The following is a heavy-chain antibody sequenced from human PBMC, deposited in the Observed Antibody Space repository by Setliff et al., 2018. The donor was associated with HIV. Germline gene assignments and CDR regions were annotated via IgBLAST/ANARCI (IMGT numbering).Heavy chain of an antibody. CDR1: GGSISSSSYY. CDR2: IYYSGST. Sequence: TLSLTCTVSGGSISSSSYYWGWIRQPPGKGLEWIGSIYYSGSTYYNPSLKSRVTISVDTSKNKFSLKLRSVTAADTAVYYCARGHTVVAYWYFDLWGRGTLVTVSS. CDR3: ARGHTVVAYWYFDL. V-gene: IGHV4-39*07. D-gene: IGHD2-15*01. J-gene: IGHJ2*01.